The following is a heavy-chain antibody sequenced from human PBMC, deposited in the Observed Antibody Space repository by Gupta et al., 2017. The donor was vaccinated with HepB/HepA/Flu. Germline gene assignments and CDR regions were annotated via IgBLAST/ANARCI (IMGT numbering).Heavy chain of an antibody. J-gene: IGHJ6*02. Sequence: QVQLVESGGGVVQPGRSLRLPCAASGFTFSSYAVHWVRQAPGKGLEWVAIISYDGSNKYYADSVKGRFSISRDNSKNTLYLQMNSLRADDTAVYYCARDISSWAYYYAMDVWGQGATVTVSS. CDR3: ARDISSWAYYYAMDV. CDR2: ISYDGSNK. V-gene: IGHV3-30-3*01. D-gene: IGHD1-26*01. CDR1: GFTFSSYA.